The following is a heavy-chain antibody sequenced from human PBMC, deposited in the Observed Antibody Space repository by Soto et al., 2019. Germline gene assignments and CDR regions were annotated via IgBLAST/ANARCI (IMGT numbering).Heavy chain of an antibody. V-gene: IGHV2-5*02. CDR1: GFSLSTSGVG. Sequence: QITLKESGPTLVKPTQTLTLTCTFSGFSLSTSGVGVGWIRQPPGKALEWLALIYWDDDKRYSPSLKSRLTXXXXTXXXXXXXXXTXXXPVDTATYYCAHDVGCLDYWGQGTLVTVSS. CDR3: AHDVGCLDY. J-gene: IGHJ4*02. CDR2: IYWDDDK. D-gene: IGHD2-15*01.